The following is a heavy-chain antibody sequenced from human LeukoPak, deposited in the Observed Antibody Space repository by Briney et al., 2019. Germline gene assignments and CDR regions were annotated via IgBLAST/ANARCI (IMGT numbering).Heavy chain of an antibody. V-gene: IGHV3-7*01. CDR1: GFTFNTYW. CDR3: ATEVGRTAFEY. Sequence: GGSLRLSCAASGFTFNTYWMTWVRQTPGKGLEWVANIKEDGSQKNYVDSVRGRFTISRDNAKNSLYLQMNSLRADDTAVYYCATEVGRTAFEYWGQGTPVTVSS. CDR2: IKEDGSQK. J-gene: IGHJ4*02. D-gene: IGHD1-26*01.